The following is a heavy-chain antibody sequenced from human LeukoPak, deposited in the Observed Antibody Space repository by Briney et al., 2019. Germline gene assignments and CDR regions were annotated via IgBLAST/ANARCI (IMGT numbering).Heavy chain of an antibody. D-gene: IGHD3/OR15-3a*01. CDR3: ARVWPGTGWFDP. J-gene: IGHJ5*02. V-gene: IGHV1-2*02. CDR2: INPNSGGT. CDR1: GYTFTAYY. Sequence: ASVKVSCKASGYTFTAYYMHWVRQAPGQGLEWMGWINPNSGGTNYAQKFQGRVTMTRDTSISTAYMELSRLRSDDTAVYYCARVWPGTGWFDPWGQGTLVTVSS.